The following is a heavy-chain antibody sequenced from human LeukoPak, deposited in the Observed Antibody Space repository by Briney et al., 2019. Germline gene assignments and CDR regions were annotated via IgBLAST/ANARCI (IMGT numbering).Heavy chain of an antibody. CDR3: AKERSSSSSGGYFQH. CDR2: ISWNSGII. Sequence: PGRSLRLSCVASGFPFDDYGMFWVRQSPGKGLEWVSSISWNSGIIDYADSVKGRFTISRGNSKNTLYLQMNSLRAEDTAVYYCAKERSSSSSGGYFQHWGQGTLVTVSS. D-gene: IGHD6-6*01. V-gene: IGHV3-9*01. CDR1: GFPFDDYG. J-gene: IGHJ1*01.